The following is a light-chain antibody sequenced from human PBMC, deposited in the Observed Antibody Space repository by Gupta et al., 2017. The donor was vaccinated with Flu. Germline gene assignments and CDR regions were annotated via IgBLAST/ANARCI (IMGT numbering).Light chain of an antibody. J-gene: IGLJ2*01. CDR1: KLGDKY. CDR3: QAWDSSTVE. V-gene: IGLV3-1*01. Sequence: SYELTQPPSVSVSPGQTASITCSGDKLGDKYACWYQQKPGQSPVLVIYQDSNRPSGIPERFSGSNSGNTATLTISGTQAMDEADYYCQAWDSSTVEFGGGTKLTVL. CDR2: QDS.